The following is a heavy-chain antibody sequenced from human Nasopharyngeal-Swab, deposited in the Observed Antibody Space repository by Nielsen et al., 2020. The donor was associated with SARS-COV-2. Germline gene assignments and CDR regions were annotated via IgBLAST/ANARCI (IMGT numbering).Heavy chain of an antibody. CDR1: GFSLSTSGMC. Sequence: SGPTLVKPTQTLTLTCTFSGFSLSTSGMCVSWIRQPPGKALEWLARIDWDDDKYYSTSLKTRLTISKDTSKNQVVLTMTNMAPVDTATYYCARSSYDILTGYYRFPFDYWGQGTLVTVSS. CDR2: IDWDDDK. D-gene: IGHD3-9*01. V-gene: IGHV2-70*11. CDR3: ARSSYDILTGYYRFPFDY. J-gene: IGHJ4*02.